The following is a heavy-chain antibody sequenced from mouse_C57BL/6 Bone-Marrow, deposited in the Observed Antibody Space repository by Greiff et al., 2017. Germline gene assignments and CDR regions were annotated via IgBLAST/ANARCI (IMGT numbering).Heavy chain of an antibody. J-gene: IGHJ4*01. CDR1: GYTFTDYY. CDR2: INPSNGGT. CDR3: AVYLVATVVATDAMDY. D-gene: IGHD1-1*01. Sequence: VQLQQSGPELVKPGASVKISCKASGYTFTDYYMNWVKQSHGKSLEWIGDINPSNGGTSYNQKFKGKATLTVDKSSSTAYMRLRSLTSEDSAVYYCAVYLVATVVATDAMDYWGRGTSVTVSS. V-gene: IGHV1-26*01.